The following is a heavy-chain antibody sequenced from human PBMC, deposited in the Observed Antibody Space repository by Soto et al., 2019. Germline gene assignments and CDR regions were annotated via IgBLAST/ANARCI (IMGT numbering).Heavy chain of an antibody. D-gene: IGHD2-15*01. CDR1: GFTFSGYC. CDR3: AKLMGAHVVASDY. Sequence: GGSLRLSCEASGFTFSGYCMSWVRQAPGKGLEWVSAISGSGGSTYYADSVKGRFTISRDNSKNTLYLQMNSLRAEDTAVYYCAKLMGAHVVASDYWGQGTLVTVSS. CDR2: ISGSGGST. J-gene: IGHJ4*02. V-gene: IGHV3-23*01.